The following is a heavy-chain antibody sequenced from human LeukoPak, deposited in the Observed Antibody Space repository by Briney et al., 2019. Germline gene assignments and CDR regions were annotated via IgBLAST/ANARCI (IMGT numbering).Heavy chain of an antibody. J-gene: IGHJ6*03. CDR2: INPNSGGT. Sequence: ASVTVSCKTSGYGFTGCYIQWVRQAPGQGVEWMGWINPNSGGTNYEQKLGRGTMTRDTSISTAYMELIRLTSDDTAVYYCAKGTESYYYFYYMDVWGKATTVTISS. CDR1: GYGFTGCY. D-gene: IGHD3/OR15-3a*01. CDR3: AKGTESYYYFYYMDV. V-gene: IGHV1-2*02.